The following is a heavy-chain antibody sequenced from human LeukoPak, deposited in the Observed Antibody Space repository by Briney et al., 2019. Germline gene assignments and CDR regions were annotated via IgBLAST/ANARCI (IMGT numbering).Heavy chain of an antibody. D-gene: IGHD2-2*01. V-gene: IGHV5-51*01. CDR1: GYSFTSYW. J-gene: IGHJ4*02. Sequence: GESLKISCKGSGYSFTSYWIGWVRQMPGKSLEWMWIIYPGDSGTRNSPSFQGQVTISADKSISTAYLQWSSLKASDTAMYYCARGASYCSSTGCYPDYWGQGTLVTVSS. CDR3: ARGASYCSSTGCYPDY. CDR2: IYPGDSGT.